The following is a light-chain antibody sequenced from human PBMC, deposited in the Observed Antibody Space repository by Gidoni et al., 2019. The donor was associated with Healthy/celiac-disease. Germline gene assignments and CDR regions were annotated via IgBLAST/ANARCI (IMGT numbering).Light chain of an antibody. J-gene: IGKJ5*01. Sequence: DIVLQQSPGPLSLSPGERATLSCRASQSVSSSYLAWYQQKTGQAPRLLIYGASSRATGIPDRFSGSGSGTDFTLTISRLEPEDFAVYYCQQYGSSPPITFGQGTRLEIK. CDR2: GAS. V-gene: IGKV3-20*01. CDR3: QQYGSSPPIT. CDR1: QSVSSSY.